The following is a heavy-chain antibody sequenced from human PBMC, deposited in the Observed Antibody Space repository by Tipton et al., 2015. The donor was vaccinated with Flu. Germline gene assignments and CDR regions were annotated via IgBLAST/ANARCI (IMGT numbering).Heavy chain of an antibody. V-gene: IGHV4-59*11. Sequence: TLSLTCTVSGGSISRHYWSWIRQPPGKGLEWIGYIYYSGSISYNPSLKSRVTISVDTSKNQFSLKLSSVTAADTAVYYCAREWGDAFDIWGHGTMVTVSS. CDR3: AREWGDAFDI. J-gene: IGHJ3*02. CDR1: GGSISRHY. D-gene: IGHD3-16*01. CDR2: IYYSGSI.